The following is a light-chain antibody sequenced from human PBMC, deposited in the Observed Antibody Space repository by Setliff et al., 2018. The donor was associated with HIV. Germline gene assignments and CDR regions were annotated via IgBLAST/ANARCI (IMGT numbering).Light chain of an antibody. CDR1: SSNIGTGYD. CDR2: GNT. J-gene: IGLJ2*01. V-gene: IGLV1-40*01. Sequence: QSVLTQPPSVSGAPGQGVTISCTGSSSNIGTGYDVHWYQQLPGRAPKLLIYGNTNRPSGVPDRFSATKSGTSASLAISGLQSEDEGDYFCSVWDDGLSGPAFGGGTKVTVL. CDR3: SVWDDGLSGPA.